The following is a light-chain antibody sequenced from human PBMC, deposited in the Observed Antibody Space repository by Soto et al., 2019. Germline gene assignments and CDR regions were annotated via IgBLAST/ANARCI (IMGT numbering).Light chain of an antibody. CDR3: QQYNSYLWT. CDR1: QSISSW. V-gene: IGKV1-5*01. CDR2: DAS. Sequence: DIKMTQSPSTLSASVGDRVTITCRASQSISSWLAWYQQKPGKAPKLLIYDASSLESGVPSRFSGSGSGTEFPLTISSLQPDDFATYYCQQYNSYLWTSGQGTKEDI. J-gene: IGKJ1*01.